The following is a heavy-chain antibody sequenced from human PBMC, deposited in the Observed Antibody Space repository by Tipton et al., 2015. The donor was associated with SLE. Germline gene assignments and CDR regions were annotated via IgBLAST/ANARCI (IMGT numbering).Heavy chain of an antibody. CDR2: IYYSGST. CDR3: ARGFDYSLDY. J-gene: IGHJ4*02. Sequence: TLSLTCTVSGGSISSSSYYWGWIRQPPGKGLEWIGSIYYSGSTYYNPSLKSRVTISVDTSKNQFSLKLSSVTAADTAVYYCARGFDYSLDYWGQGTLVTASS. D-gene: IGHD4-11*01. V-gene: IGHV4-39*01. CDR1: GGSISSSSYY.